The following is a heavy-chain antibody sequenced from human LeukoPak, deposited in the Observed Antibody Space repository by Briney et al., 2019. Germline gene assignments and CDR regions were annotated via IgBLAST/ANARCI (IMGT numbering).Heavy chain of an antibody. Sequence: PGGSLRLSCAASGFTFSSYAMSWVRQAPGKGLEWVSAISGSGGSTYYADSVKGRFTISRDNSKNTLYLQMNSLRAEDTAVYYCVYYAYVWGSYPGDSWGQGTLVTVSS. CDR2: ISGSGGST. CDR3: VYYAYVWGSYPGDS. V-gene: IGHV3-23*01. J-gene: IGHJ4*02. D-gene: IGHD3-16*02. CDR1: GFTFSSYA.